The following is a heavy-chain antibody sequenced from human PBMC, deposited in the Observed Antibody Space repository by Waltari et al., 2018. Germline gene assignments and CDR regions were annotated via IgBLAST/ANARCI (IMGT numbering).Heavy chain of an antibody. V-gene: IGHV4-39*01. J-gene: IGHJ4*02. CDR2: IYYSGST. CDR1: SGSISSSSYY. CDR3: ARHSAIYFYFDY. D-gene: IGHD1-26*01. Sequence: QLQLQESGPGLVKPSETLSLTCTVSSGSISSSSYYWGWIRQPPGKGLEWIGSIYYSGSTYYNPSLKSRVTISVDTSKNQFSLKLSSVTAADTAVYYCARHSAIYFYFDYWGQGTLVTVSS.